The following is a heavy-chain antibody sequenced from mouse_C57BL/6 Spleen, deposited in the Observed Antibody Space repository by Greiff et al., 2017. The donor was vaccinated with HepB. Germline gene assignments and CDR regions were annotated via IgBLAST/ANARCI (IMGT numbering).Heavy chain of an antibody. CDR1: GYAFSSSW. D-gene: IGHD3-2*02. V-gene: IGHV1-82*01. CDR3: ARGGDSSGSDY. CDR2: IYPGDGDT. J-gene: IGHJ2*01. Sequence: QVQLKESGPELVKPGASVKISCKASGYAFSSSWMNWVKQRPGKGLEWIGRIYPGDGDTNYNGKFKGKATLTADKSSSTAYMQLSSLTSEDSAVYFCARGGDSSGSDYWGQGTTLTVSS.